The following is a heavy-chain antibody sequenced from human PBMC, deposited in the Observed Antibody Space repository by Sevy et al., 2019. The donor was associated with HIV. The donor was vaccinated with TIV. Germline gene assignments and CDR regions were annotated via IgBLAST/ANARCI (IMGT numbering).Heavy chain of an antibody. D-gene: IGHD6-6*01. CDR1: GFTFSSYG. CDR2: ISDIGNT. J-gene: IGHJ6*02. CDR3: AKCLAALPGYYYGVDV. Sequence: GGSLRLSCAASGFTFSSYGMSWVRQAPGKGLEWVSVISDIGNTYYADSVKGRFTMSRDNSKNTLYQQMNSLRAEDTAVYYCAKCLAALPGYYYGVDVWGQGTTVTVSS. V-gene: IGHV3-23*01.